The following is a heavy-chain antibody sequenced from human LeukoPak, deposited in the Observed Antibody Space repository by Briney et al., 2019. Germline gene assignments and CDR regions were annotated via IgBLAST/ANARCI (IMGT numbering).Heavy chain of an antibody. V-gene: IGHV1-2*02. D-gene: IGHD6-13*01. J-gene: IGHJ4*02. CDR3: ARGPNTAAFDY. CDR1: GYTFRDYY. CDR2: INPKNGGT. Sequence: ASVKVSCKTSGYTFRDYYMHWVRQAPGQGLEWMGWINPKNGGTNYAQKFKGRVTMTRDTSFSTAYMELSRLRSDDTGVYYCARGPNTAAFDYWRQGTLVTVSS.